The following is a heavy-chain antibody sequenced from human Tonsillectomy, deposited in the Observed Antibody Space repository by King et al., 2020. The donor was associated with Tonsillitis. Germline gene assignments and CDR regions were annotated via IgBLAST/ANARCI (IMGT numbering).Heavy chain of an antibody. J-gene: IGHJ3*02. CDR3: AKRSGVSYGNAFDI. CDR1: EFTFSYW. D-gene: IGHD5-18*01. CDR2: IYPDDSDT. V-gene: IGHV5-51*01. Sequence: VQLVESGPEVKKSGESLKISCQGSEFTFSYWIGWVRQVPGKGLEWMGAIYPDDSDTRYNPSFQGQVTISVDRSTYTAFLEWPSLTASDTALYYCAKRSGVSYGNAFDIWGQGTMVTVSS.